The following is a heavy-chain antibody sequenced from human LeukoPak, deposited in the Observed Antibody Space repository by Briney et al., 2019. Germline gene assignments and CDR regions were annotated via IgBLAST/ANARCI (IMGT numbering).Heavy chain of an antibody. Sequence: SETLSLTCTVSGGSISSGGYYWSWIRQPPGKGLEWIGEINHSGSTNYNPSLKSRVTISVDTSKNQFSLKLSSVTAADTAVYYCARGRGIAAHSYYYYGMDVWGQGTTVTVSS. J-gene: IGHJ6*02. CDR1: GGSISSGGYY. CDR3: ARGRGIAAHSYYYYGMDV. V-gene: IGHV4-39*07. CDR2: INHSGST. D-gene: IGHD6-13*01.